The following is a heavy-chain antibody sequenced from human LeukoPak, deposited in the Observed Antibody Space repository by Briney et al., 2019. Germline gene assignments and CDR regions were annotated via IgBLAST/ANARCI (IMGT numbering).Heavy chain of an antibody. J-gene: IGHJ4*02. CDR2: VSSSGSDT. CDR3: ARRVLGAVGYFDY. CDR1: GFIFTTYA. Sequence: GGSLRLSCAASGFIFTTYAMGWVRQLPGKGLEWVSSVSSSGSDTYYTNSVKGRFTISRDNSKNTLYLQVNSLRVEDTAVYYCARRVLGAVGYFDYWGQGALVTVSS. D-gene: IGHD4-23*01. V-gene: IGHV3-23*05.